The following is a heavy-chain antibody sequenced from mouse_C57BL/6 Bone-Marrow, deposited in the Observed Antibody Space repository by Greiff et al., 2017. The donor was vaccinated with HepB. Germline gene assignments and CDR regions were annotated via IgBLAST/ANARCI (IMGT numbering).Heavy chain of an antibody. D-gene: IGHD2-14*01. CDR1: GFTFSSYG. J-gene: IGHJ1*03. Sequence: EVQLVESGGDLVKPGGSLKLSCAASGFTFSSYGMSWVRQTPDKRLEWVATISSGGSYPYYPDSVKGRFTISRDNAKNTLYLQMSSLKSEDTAMYYCAKVSLALYWYFDVWGTGTTVTVSS. CDR2: ISSGGSYP. V-gene: IGHV5-6*01. CDR3: AKVSLALYWYFDV.